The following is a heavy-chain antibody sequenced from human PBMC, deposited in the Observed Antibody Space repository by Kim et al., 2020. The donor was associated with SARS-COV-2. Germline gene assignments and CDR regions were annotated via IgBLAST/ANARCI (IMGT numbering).Heavy chain of an antibody. CDR1: GFTFSSYA. CDR2: ISYDGRNK. J-gene: IGHJ4*02. CDR3: ARDGDPTGYFDY. V-gene: IGHV3-30*04. D-gene: IGHD7-27*01. Sequence: GGSLRLSCAASGFTFSSYAMHWVRQAPGKGLEWVAVISYDGRNKYYADSVRGRFTISRDNSKNTLYLQMNSLRAEDTAVYYCARDGDPTGYFDYWGQGTLVTVSS.